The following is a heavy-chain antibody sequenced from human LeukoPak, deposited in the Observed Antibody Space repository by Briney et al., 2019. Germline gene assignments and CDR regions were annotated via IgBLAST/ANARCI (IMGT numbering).Heavy chain of an antibody. D-gene: IGHD3-3*01. J-gene: IGHJ5*02. V-gene: IGHV3-30*18. Sequence: GGSLRLSCAASGFTFSSYGMHWVRQALGKGLEWVAVISYDGSNKYYADSVKGRFTISRDNSKNTLYLQMNSLRAEDTAGYYCAKASLRFLEWPNWFDPCGQGTLVTVSS. CDR2: ISYDGSNK. CDR3: AKASLRFLEWPNWFDP. CDR1: GFTFSSYG.